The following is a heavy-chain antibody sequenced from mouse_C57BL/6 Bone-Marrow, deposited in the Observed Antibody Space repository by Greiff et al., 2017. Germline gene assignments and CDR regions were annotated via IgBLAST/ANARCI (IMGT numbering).Heavy chain of an antibody. V-gene: IGHV14-2*01. D-gene: IGHD1-1*01. J-gene: IGHJ4*01. CDR1: GFNINDYY. CDR3: ASGKGYAMAY. Sequence: VQLQQSGAELVKPGASVTLSCTASGFNINDYYMHWVKQRTEHGLEWIGRIDPEDGETKYAPKFQGKATITADTSSNTAYLQLSSLTSEDTAVYYCASGKGYAMAYWGQGTSVTVSS. CDR2: IDPEDGET.